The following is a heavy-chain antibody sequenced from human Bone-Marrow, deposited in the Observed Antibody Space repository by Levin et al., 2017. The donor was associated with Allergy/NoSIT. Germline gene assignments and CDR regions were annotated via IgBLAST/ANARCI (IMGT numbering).Heavy chain of an antibody. V-gene: IGHV3-74*01. J-gene: IGHJ4*02. CDR2: INSDGSYT. Sequence: HGESLKISCAASGVTFSTYWMHWVRQVPGKGLMWVARINSDGSYTSYAASVKGRFAISRDNAKNTTSLQMNSLRADDTALYYCVRDVAAAGTVFDYWGQGTLVTVSS. D-gene: IGHD6-13*01. CDR3: VRDVAAAGTVFDY. CDR1: GVTFSTYW.